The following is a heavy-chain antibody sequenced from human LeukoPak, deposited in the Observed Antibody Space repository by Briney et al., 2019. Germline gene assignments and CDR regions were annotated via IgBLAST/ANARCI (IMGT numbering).Heavy chain of an antibody. J-gene: IGHJ4*02. CDR1: GFTFSSYA. CDR3: AKLSYCSSTSCLDY. Sequence: PGGSLRLSCAASGFTFSSYAMSWVRQAPGKGLEWVSAISGSGGSTYYADSVKGRFTISRDNSKNTLYLQMNSLRAEDTAVYYSAKLSYCSSTSCLDYWGQGTLVTVSS. CDR2: ISGSGGST. D-gene: IGHD2-2*01. V-gene: IGHV3-23*01.